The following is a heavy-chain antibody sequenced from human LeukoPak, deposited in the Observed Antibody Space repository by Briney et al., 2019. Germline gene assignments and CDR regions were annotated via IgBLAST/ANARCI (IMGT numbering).Heavy chain of an antibody. CDR2: IYSGGST. J-gene: IGHJ4*02. Sequence: GGSLRLSCAASGFTFSSYWMSWVRQAPGKGLEWVSVIYSGGSTYYADSVKGRFTISRDNSKNTLYLQMNSLRAEDTAVYYCARGGGAAAPLFDYWGQGTLVTVSS. CDR3: ARGGGAAAPLFDY. V-gene: IGHV3-66*01. CDR1: GFTFSSYW. D-gene: IGHD6-13*01.